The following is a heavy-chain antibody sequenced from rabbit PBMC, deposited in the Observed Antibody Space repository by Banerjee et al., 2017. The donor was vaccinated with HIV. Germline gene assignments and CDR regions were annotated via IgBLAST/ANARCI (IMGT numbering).Heavy chain of an antibody. V-gene: IGHV1S45*01. J-gene: IGHJ4*01. D-gene: IGHD1-1*01. CDR1: GFSFSNKYV. CDR3: ARGWTKGGADWQL. CDR2: IDIRSGGAT. Sequence: QEQLEESGGGLVKPEGSLTLTCKASGFSFSNKYVMCWVRQAPGKGLEWIACIDIRSGGATAYASWAKGRFTISKTSSTTVTLQMTSLTAADTATYFCARGWTKGGADWQLWGPGTLVTVS.